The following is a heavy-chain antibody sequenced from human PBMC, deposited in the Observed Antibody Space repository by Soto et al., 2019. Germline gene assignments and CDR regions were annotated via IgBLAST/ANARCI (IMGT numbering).Heavy chain of an antibody. Sequence: QVHLVQSGAEVKKPGASVKVSCKGSGYTFTSYGITWVRQAPGQGLEWMGWISAHNGNTDYAQKLQGRVTVTRDTSRSTDYTELNSLRSNDTAAYYCDRGSYGDHWGQGALVTVSP. J-gene: IGHJ1*01. V-gene: IGHV1-18*01. CDR2: ISAHNGNT. CDR3: DRGSYGDH. D-gene: IGHD1-26*01. CDR1: GYTFTSYG.